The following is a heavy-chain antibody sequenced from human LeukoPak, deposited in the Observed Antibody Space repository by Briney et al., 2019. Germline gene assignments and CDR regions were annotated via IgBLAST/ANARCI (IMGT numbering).Heavy chain of an antibody. D-gene: IGHD4-17*01. Sequence: ASVKVSCKASGYTFTGYYMHWVRQAPGQGLEWMGWINPNSGGTNYAQKLQGRVTMTTDTSTSTAYMELRSLRSDDTAVYYCARESYGSVDAFDIWGQGTMVTVSS. CDR2: INPNSGGT. V-gene: IGHV1-2*02. CDR3: ARESYGSVDAFDI. J-gene: IGHJ3*02. CDR1: GYTFTGYY.